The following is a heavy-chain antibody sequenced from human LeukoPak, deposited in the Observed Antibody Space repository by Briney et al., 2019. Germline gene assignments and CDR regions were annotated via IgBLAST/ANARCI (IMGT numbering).Heavy chain of an antibody. CDR2: LYIGGNT. J-gene: IGHJ4*02. CDR3: MTAAGYNFGQY. V-gene: IGHV3-23*05. Sequence: GGSLRLSCAASGFTFSSFAMNWVRQAPGKGLEWVSALYIGGNTYYADSVRGRFTISRDNSKNTLYLQMNSLRAEDTAIYYCMTAAGYNFGQYWGQGTLVTVSS. D-gene: IGHD5-18*01. CDR1: GFTFSSFA.